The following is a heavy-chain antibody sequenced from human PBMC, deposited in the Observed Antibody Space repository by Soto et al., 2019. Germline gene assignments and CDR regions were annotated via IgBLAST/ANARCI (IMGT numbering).Heavy chain of an antibody. CDR3: AKHRTIAARNYDE. J-gene: IGHJ4*02. V-gene: IGHV3-23*01. CDR1: GFTFSDHG. CDR2: ISGSVGST. Sequence: EVQLLESGGGLVQPGGSLRLSCVGSGFTFSDHGMSWVRQAPRKGLEWVSAISGSVGSTFYADSVKGRFTISGDNSKNTLYLQMNSLRDEDTAVYYCAKHRTIAARNYDEWGQGVLVTVSS. D-gene: IGHD6-6*01.